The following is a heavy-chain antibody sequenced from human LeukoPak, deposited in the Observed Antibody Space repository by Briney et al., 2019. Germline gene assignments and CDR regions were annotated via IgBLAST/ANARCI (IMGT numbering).Heavy chain of an antibody. CDR2: MNPNSGNT. J-gene: IGHJ3*02. V-gene: IGHV1-8*01. Sequence: GASVKVSCKASGYTFTSYDINWVRQATGQGLEWMGWMNPNSGNTGYAQKFQGRVTMTRNTSISTAYMELSSLRSEDTAVYYCARDTSYDFWSDPTELFDMWGQGTMVTVSS. CDR3: ARDTSYDFWSDPTELFDM. CDR1: GYTFTSYD. D-gene: IGHD3-3*01.